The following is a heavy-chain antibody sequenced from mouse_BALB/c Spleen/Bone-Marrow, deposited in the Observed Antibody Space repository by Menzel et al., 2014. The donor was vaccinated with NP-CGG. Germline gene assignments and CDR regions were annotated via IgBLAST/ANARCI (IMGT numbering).Heavy chain of an antibody. J-gene: IGHJ1*01. CDR1: GYSITSDYA. CDR3: ARWRDYYGSSYYWYFDV. D-gene: IGHD1-1*01. V-gene: IGHV3-2*02. CDR2: ISYSGST. Sequence: EVKLMESGPGLGKPSQSLSLTCTVTGYSITSDYAWNWIRQFPGNKLEWMGYISYSGSTSYNPSLKSRISITRDTSKNQFFLQLNSVTTEDTATYYCARWRDYYGSSYYWYFDVWGAGTTVTVSS.